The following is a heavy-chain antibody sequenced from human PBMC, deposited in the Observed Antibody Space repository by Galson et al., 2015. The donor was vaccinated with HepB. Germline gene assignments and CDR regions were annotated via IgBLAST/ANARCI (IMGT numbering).Heavy chain of an antibody. CDR1: GYTFTSYD. Sequence: SVKVSCKASGYTFTSYDINWVRQATGQGLEWMGWMNPSSGNTGYAQKFQGRVTMTRNTSISTAYMELSSLRSEDTAVYYCARVADCSSTSCYPYYYYYMDVWGKGTTVTVSS. J-gene: IGHJ6*03. V-gene: IGHV1-8*01. CDR2: MNPSSGNT. CDR3: ARVADCSSTSCYPYYYYYMDV. D-gene: IGHD2-2*01.